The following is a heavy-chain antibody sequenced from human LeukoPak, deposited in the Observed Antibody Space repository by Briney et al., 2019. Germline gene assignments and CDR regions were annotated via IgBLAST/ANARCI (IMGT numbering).Heavy chain of an antibody. J-gene: IGHJ6*02. D-gene: IGHD6-13*01. V-gene: IGHV3-23*01. CDR3: AKDLHCSSWPLCYYYGMDV. CDR1: GFTFSSYA. Sequence: GGSLRLSCAASGFTFSSYAMSWVRQAPGKGLEWVSAISGSGGSTYYADSVKGRFTISRDNSKNTLYLQMNSLRAEDTAVYYCAKDLHCSSWPLCYYYGMDVWDQGTMVTVSS. CDR2: ISGSGGST.